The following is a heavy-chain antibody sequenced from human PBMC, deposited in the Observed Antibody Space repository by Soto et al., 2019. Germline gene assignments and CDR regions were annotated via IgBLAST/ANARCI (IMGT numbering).Heavy chain of an antibody. D-gene: IGHD3-16*01. CDR3: AKGTGAGGGAFEI. Sequence: SLRLWWGVAWVTIINYAGRCIRQASGKGLEWVSTILVGGSTHYEDSVKGRFTISRDTSKNTVYLQMNSLTAGDTVVYHSAKGTGAGGGAFEILGKGTSVTVSS. J-gene: IGHJ3*02. CDR1: WVTIINYA. CDR2: ILVGGST. V-gene: IGHV3-23*01.